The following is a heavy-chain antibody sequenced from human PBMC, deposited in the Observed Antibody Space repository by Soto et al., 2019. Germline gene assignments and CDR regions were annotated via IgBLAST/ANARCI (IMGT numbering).Heavy chain of an antibody. CDR1: GGTFSSYA. CDR2: IIPILGIA. Sequence: ASVKVSCKASGGTFSSYAISWVRQAPGQGLEWMGGIIPILGIANYAQKFQGRVTITADKSTSTAYMELSSLRSEDTAVYYCARDAGDGYNYYYFDYWGQGTLVTVSS. D-gene: IGHD5-12*01. CDR3: ARDAGDGYNYYYFDY. J-gene: IGHJ4*02. V-gene: IGHV1-69*10.